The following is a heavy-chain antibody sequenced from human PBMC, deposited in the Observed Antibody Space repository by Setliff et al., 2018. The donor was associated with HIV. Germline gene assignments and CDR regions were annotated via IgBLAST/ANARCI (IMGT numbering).Heavy chain of an antibody. J-gene: IGHJ4*02. D-gene: IGHD2-15*01. Sequence: PSETLSLTCTVSGASISDGTFYWSWIRQPAGKGLEWIGHLYIRTGTTNYSPSLRGRVTISLDRSKNQFSLKVDSATATDTAVYFCARVSSSYYFLGAFDSWGQGTLVTVSS. V-gene: IGHV4-61*09. CDR2: LYIRTGTT. CDR1: GASISDGTFY. CDR3: ARVSSSYYFLGAFDS.